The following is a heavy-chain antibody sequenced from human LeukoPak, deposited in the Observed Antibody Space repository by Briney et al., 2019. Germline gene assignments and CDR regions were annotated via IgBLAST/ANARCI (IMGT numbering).Heavy chain of an antibody. V-gene: IGHV4-38-2*02. J-gene: IGHJ4*02. CDR1: GYSISSGYY. CDR2: IYHSGST. CDR3: ARVYNDSSGYFLDY. Sequence: SETLSLTCTVSGYSISSGYYWGWIRQPPGKGLEWIGSIYHSGSTYYNPSLKSRVTTSVDTSKNQFSLKLSSVTAADTAVYYCARVYNDSSGYFLDYWGQGTLVTVSS. D-gene: IGHD3-22*01.